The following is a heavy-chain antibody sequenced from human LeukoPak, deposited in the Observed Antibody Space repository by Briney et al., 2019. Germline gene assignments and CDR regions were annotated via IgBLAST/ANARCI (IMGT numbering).Heavy chain of an antibody. D-gene: IGHD5-12*01. CDR1: GFTSSSCG. V-gene: IGHV3-33*01. Sequence: ARSLSLSCAASGFTSSSCGMHWVRQAPGKGLEWVADIWDDGSNKYHADSGNGRITISRDKSKNTLYLQMNSLRAEDTAVYYCARARATGDAFDIWGQGTMVTVSS. CDR2: IWDDGSNK. J-gene: IGHJ3*02. CDR3: ARARATGDAFDI.